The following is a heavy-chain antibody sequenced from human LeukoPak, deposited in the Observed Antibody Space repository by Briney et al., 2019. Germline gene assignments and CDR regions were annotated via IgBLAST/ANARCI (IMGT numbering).Heavy chain of an antibody. J-gene: IGHJ5*02. CDR3: ATSGYSSSWYNL. Sequence: SVKVSCKASGGTFSSYAISWVRQAPGQGLEWMGGINAIFGTTNYAQKFQGRVTITTDESTSTAYMEMSSLTSEDTAVYYCATSGYSSSWYNLWGQGTLVTVSS. CDR2: INAIFGTT. V-gene: IGHV1-69*05. D-gene: IGHD2-15*01. CDR1: GGTFSSYA.